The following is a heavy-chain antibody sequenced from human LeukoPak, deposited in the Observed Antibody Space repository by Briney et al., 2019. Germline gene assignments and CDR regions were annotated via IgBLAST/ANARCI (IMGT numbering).Heavy chain of an antibody. J-gene: IGHJ4*02. CDR3: AKAALSRSSLGC. CDR1: EFTFSSYA. V-gene: IGHV3-30*18. CDR2: VSNDGGDK. D-gene: IGHD3-16*01. Sequence: PGGSLTPSCAASEFTFSSYAMHWVSQAPGKGLEWVALVSNDGGDKYYADSVKGRFTISRDNAKNSLYLQMNSLRAEDTAVYYCAKAALSRSSLGCWVQGTLVTVSS.